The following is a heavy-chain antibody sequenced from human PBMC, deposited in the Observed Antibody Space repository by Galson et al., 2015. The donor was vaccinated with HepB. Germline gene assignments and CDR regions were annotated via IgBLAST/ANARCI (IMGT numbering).Heavy chain of an antibody. D-gene: IGHD6-13*01. V-gene: IGHV3-48*02. CDR3: ARDVGLASTAAAWYLDL. CDR2: ISSSTRTV. J-gene: IGHJ2*01. Sequence: SLRLSCAASGFILSTYSMNWIRQAPGKGLEWISYISSSTRTVHYADSVKGRFTISRDTAKNSLNLQMDSLRDEDTAVYYCARDVGLASTAAAWYLDLWGRGTLVTVSS. CDR1: GFILSTYS.